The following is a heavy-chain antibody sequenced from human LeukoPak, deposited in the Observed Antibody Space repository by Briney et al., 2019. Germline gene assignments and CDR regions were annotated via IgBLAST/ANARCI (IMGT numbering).Heavy chain of an antibody. CDR2: INSDGSST. Sequence: GGSLRLSWAASGFPFGSYWMHWVRQAPGKGLVWVSRINSDGSSTSYADSVKGRFTISRDNAKNTLYLQMNSLRAEDTAVYYCARGGHDFWSAYYTQWGQGTLVTVSS. D-gene: IGHD3-3*01. CDR1: GFPFGSYW. J-gene: IGHJ4*02. CDR3: ARGGHDFWSAYYTQ. V-gene: IGHV3-74*01.